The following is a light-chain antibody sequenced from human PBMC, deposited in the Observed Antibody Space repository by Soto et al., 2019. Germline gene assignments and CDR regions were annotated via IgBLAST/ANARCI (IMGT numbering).Light chain of an antibody. J-gene: IGLJ1*01. CDR1: SSDVGGYNY. V-gene: IGLV2-14*03. CDR3: SSYTTSSTPYV. CDR2: DVS. Sequence: QSVLTHPASVSGSPGQSITISCTGTSSDVGGYNYVSWYQQHPGKAPKLMIYDVSTRPSGVSNRFSGSKSGNTASLTISGLQAEDEADYYCSSYTTSSTPYVFGTGTKVTVL.